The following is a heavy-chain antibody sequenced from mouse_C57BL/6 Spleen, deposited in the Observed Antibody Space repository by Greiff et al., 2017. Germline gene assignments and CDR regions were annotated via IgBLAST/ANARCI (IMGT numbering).Heavy chain of an antibody. V-gene: IGHV5-17*01. D-gene: IGHD1-1*01. J-gene: IGHJ3*01. CDR1: GFTFSDYG. CDR3: ARQNYGSSYVAAY. CDR2: ISSGSSTI. Sequence: EVQRVESGGGLVKPGGSLKLSCAASGFTFSDYGMHWVRQAPEKGLEWVAYISSGSSTIYYADTVKGRFTISRDNAKNTLFLQMTSLRSEDTAMYYCARQNYGSSYVAAYWGQGTLVTVSA.